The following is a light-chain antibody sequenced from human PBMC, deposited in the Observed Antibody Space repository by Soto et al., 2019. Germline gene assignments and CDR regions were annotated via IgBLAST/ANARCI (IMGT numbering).Light chain of an antibody. CDR3: QQYGSRFT. CDR1: QSVSSSY. J-gene: IGKJ3*01. Sequence: EIVLTQSPGTLSLSPGERATLSCRASQSVSSSYLAWYQQKPGQAPRLLIYGASSRATGIPDRFSGSVSGTDFTLTISRLEPEDFAVYYCQQYGSRFTVGPGTKVDI. CDR2: GAS. V-gene: IGKV3-20*01.